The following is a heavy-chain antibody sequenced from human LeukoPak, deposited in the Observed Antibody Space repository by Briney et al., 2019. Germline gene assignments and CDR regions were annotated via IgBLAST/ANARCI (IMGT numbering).Heavy chain of an antibody. CDR3: ARSTSYYYYGMDV. J-gene: IGHJ6*02. V-gene: IGHV1-46*01. CDR1: GGTFSSYA. Sequence: GASVKVSCKASGGTFSSYAISWVRQAPGQGLEWMGIINPSGGSTSYAQKFQGRVTMTRDTSTSTVYMELSSLRSEDTAVYYCARSTSYYYYGMDVWGQGTTVTVSS. CDR2: INPSGGST. D-gene: IGHD5/OR15-5a*01.